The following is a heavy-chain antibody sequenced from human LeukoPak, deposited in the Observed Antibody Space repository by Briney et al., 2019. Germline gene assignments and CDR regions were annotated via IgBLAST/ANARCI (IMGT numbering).Heavy chain of an antibody. V-gene: IGHV5-51*01. CDR3: ARLRDSSGGGNNWFDP. CDR2: IYPGDSDT. Sequence: GESLKISCKGSGYGFTSYLIGWVRPMPGEGVEWVGIIYPGDSDTRYSPSFRGQVTFSADKSISTAYLQWSSLKASDTAMYYCARLRDSSGGGNNWFDPWGQGTLVTVSS. CDR1: GYGFTSYL. J-gene: IGHJ5*02. D-gene: IGHD3-22*01.